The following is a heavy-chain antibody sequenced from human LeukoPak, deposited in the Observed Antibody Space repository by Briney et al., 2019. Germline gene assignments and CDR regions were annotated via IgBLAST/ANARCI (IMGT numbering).Heavy chain of an antibody. CDR2: INHSGST. CDR1: GGSISTYY. V-gene: IGHV4-34*01. Sequence: PSETLSLTCTVGGSISTYYWSWIRQPPGKGLEGIGEINHSGSTNYNPSLKGRVTIPVDTSKHQFSLKLSSVTAADTAVHYCARNEGQQLSRSWFDPWGQGTLVTVSS. J-gene: IGHJ5*02. D-gene: IGHD6-13*01. CDR3: ARNEGQQLSRSWFDP.